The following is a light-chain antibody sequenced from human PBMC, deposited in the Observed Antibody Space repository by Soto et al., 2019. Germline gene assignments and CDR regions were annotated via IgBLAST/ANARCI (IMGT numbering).Light chain of an antibody. CDR1: SSGIGRYNY. J-gene: IGLJ3*02. CDR2: EVS. CDR3: GSYTSATTWV. Sequence: QSVLTQPASVSGSPGQSITISCTGSSSGIGRYNYVSWYQQLPGKAPKLIIYEVSNRPSGVSDRFSGSKSGNTASLSISGLQTEDEADYYCGSYTSATTWVFGGGTKLTVL. V-gene: IGLV2-14*03.